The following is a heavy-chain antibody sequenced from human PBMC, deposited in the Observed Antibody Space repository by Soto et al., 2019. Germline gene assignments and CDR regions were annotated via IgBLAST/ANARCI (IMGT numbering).Heavy chain of an antibody. J-gene: IGHJ4*02. CDR3: ASRRPDGSGSYYFNY. CDR1: GFTFSDHY. CDR2: IRNKAYSFTT. V-gene: IGHV3-72*01. D-gene: IGHD3-10*01. Sequence: ELQLVESGGGLVQPGGSLRLSCAASGFTFSDHYMVWVRQAPGRGLEWVGRIRNKAYSFTTEYAASVKGRFILSRDDSKDSVFLQMNSLKTGDTAVYYCASRRPDGSGSYYFNYWGQGTLVIVSS.